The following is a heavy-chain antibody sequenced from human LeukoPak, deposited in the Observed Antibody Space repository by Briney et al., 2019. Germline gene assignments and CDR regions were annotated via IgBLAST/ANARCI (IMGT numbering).Heavy chain of an antibody. CDR3: ARHGGSLDYFDS. Sequence: PSETLSLTCSVSTGSISTYYWRWIRQSPGTGLEWIGYIYHGGTTSYNPSLKRRVTISVDSPKNQFFLRLTSLTAADTALYYCARHGGSLDYFDSWGPGSLVIVSS. CDR1: TGSISTYY. V-gene: IGHV4-59*08. CDR2: IYHGGTT. J-gene: IGHJ4*02. D-gene: IGHD2-15*01.